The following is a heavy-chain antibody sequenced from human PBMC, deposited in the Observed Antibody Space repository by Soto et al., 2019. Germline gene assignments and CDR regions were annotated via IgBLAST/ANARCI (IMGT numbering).Heavy chain of an antibody. CDR1: GYTFNSNG. CDR2: ISAYNGNT. CDR3: ARGHEYGPGDY. V-gene: IGHV1-18*01. D-gene: IGHD4-17*01. Sequence: GVSLKVSCKASGYTFNSNGISWVRQAPGQGLDWMGWISAYNGNTNYAQKLQGRVTMTTDTSTSTAYMELRSLRSDDTAVYYCARGHEYGPGDYWGQGTLVTVSS. J-gene: IGHJ4*02.